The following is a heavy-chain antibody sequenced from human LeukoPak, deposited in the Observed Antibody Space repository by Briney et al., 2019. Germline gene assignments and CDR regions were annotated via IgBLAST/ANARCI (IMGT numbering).Heavy chain of an antibody. D-gene: IGHD3-22*01. CDR2: INGGNGNT. Sequence: ASVKVSCKASGYTFTNYAMHWVRQAPGQGLEWMGWINGGNGNTKHPQKFQGRVTITRDTSASTAYMELSSLRSEDTAVYYCAREGYYDSSGYYYYEYFDYWGQGTLVTVSS. CDR1: GYTFTNYA. CDR3: AREGYYDSSGYYYYEYFDY. V-gene: IGHV1-3*01. J-gene: IGHJ4*02.